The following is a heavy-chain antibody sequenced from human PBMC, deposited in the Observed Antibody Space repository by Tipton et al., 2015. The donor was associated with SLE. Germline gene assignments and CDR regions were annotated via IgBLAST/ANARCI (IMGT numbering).Heavy chain of an antibody. V-gene: IGHV3-11*04. CDR2: ISSSGSTI. J-gene: IGHJ2*01. CDR3: ARDNDWGGDCYFPYWYFDL. CDR1: GFTFGDYA. Sequence: SLRLSCSASGFTFGDYAMSWVRQAPGKGLEWVSYISSSGSTIYYADSVKGRFTISRDNAKNSLYLQMNSLRAEDTAVYYCARDNDWGGDCYFPYWYFDLWGRGTLVTVSS. D-gene: IGHD2-21*01.